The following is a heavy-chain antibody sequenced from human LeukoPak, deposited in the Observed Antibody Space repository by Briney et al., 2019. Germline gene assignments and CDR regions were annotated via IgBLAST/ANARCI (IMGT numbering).Heavy chain of an antibody. J-gene: IGHJ4*02. V-gene: IGHV4-4*09. Sequence: SETLSLTCTVSGGSISSYYWSWIRQPPGKGLEWIGYIYTSGSTNYNPSLKSRVTISVDTSKNQFSLKLSSVTAADTAVYYCARQSRASSSSPFDYWGQGTLVTVSS. CDR2: IYTSGST. CDR1: GGSISSYY. D-gene: IGHD6-6*01. CDR3: ARQSRASSSSPFDY.